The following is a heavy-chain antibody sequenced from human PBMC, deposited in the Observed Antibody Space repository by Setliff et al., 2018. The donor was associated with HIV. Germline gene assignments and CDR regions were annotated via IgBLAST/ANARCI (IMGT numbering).Heavy chain of an antibody. CDR2: IHYSGTT. CDR3: ARGRRSSGWYVYH. Sequence: SETLSLTCSVSGGSISSLYWSWIRQPPGKGLEWIGSIHYSGTTNYNPSLKSRLTISIDTSKTQFSLKLSSLTAADTAVYYCARGRRSSGWYVYHWGQGTLVTVSS. CDR1: GGSISSLY. D-gene: IGHD6-19*01. J-gene: IGHJ4*02. V-gene: IGHV4-59*11.